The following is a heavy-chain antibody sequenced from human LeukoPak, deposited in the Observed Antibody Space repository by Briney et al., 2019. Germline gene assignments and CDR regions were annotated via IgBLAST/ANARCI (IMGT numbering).Heavy chain of an antibody. J-gene: IGHJ3*02. CDR3: EKPNGYGLIDI. Sequence: SETLSLTCTVSGGSISSYYWSWIRQPPGKGLEWIGYIYYSGSTNYKPSLKSRVTISVDTSNNQFSLKLNSVTAADTGVYYCEKPNGYGLIDIWGQGTMVTVSS. D-gene: IGHD3-10*01. CDR2: IYYSGST. V-gene: IGHV4-59*12. CDR1: GGSISSYY.